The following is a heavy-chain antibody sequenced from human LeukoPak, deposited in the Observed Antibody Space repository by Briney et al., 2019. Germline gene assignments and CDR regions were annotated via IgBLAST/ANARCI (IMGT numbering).Heavy chain of an antibody. D-gene: IGHD1-26*01. J-gene: IGHJ5*02. CDR2: ISGNSGKT. CDR3: ARNAGSYFEFAP. V-gene: IGHV1-18*01. CDR1: GYTFSTYG. Sequence: ASVKVSCKTSGYTFSTYGLSWVRQAPGQGLEWMGWISGNSGKTHYAQKFQDRVTLTTDTSSTTAFMELRSLRSDDTAMYYRARNAGSYFEFAPWGQGTLVTVSS.